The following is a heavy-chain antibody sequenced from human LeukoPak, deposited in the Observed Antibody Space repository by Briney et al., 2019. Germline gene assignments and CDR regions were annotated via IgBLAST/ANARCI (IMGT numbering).Heavy chain of an antibody. CDR1: GGSFSGYY. CDR3: ARGRVGYYYGSGTLYWFDP. V-gene: IGHV4-34*01. D-gene: IGHD3-10*01. CDR2: INHSGST. Sequence: SETLSLTCAVYGGSFSGYYWSWIRQPPGKGLEWIGEINHSGSTNYNPSLKSRVTISVDTSKNQFSLKLSSVTAADTAVYYCARGRVGYYYGSGTLYWFDPWGQGTLVTVSS. J-gene: IGHJ5*02.